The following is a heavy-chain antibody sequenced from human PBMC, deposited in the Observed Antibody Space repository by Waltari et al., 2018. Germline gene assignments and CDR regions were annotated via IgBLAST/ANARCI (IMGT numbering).Heavy chain of an antibody. V-gene: IGHV3-23*04. CDR2: ISGSGGST. Sequence: EVQLVESGGGLVQPGGSLRLSCAASGFTFSSYALSWVRQSPGKGLEWVSAISGSGGSTYYADSVKGRFTISRDKSKNTLYLQMNSLRAEDTAVYYCAKLPQYSSSRNIDYWGQGTLVTVSS. D-gene: IGHD6-13*01. CDR1: GFTFSSYA. J-gene: IGHJ4*02. CDR3: AKLPQYSSSRNIDY.